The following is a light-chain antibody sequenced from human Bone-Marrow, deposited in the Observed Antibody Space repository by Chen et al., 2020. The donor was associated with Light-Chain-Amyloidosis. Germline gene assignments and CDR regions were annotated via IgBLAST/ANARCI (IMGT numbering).Light chain of an antibody. J-gene: IGLJ1*01. V-gene: IGLV1-40*01. Sequence: QFVLTQPPSVSGAPGQRVTISCTGSSSNIGAGYDVHWYQQLPGTAPKLLIYANDNRPSGVPDRFSGSKSGTSASLAITGLQAEDEADYYCQSYDTRLSGLYVFGTGTKVTVL. CDR2: AND. CDR1: SSNIGAGYD. CDR3: QSYDTRLSGLYV.